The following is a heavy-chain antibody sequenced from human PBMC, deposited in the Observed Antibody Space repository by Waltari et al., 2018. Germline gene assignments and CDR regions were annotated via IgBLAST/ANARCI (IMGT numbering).Heavy chain of an antibody. J-gene: IGHJ4*02. D-gene: IGHD3-10*01. CDR2: ISSSSSYI. Sequence: EVQLVESGGGLVKPGGSLRLSCAASGFTFSSYSMNWVRQAPGKGREWVSSISSSSSYIYYADSVKGRFTISRDNAKNSLYLQMNSLRAEDTAVYYCARGGSGSYYPDYFDYWGQGTLVTVSS. CDR1: GFTFSSYS. V-gene: IGHV3-21*01. CDR3: ARGGSGSYYPDYFDY.